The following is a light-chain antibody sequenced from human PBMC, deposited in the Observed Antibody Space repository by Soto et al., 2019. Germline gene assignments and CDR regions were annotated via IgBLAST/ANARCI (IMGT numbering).Light chain of an antibody. CDR1: SSDVGGYNY. CDR3: SSYTGSSTLV. J-gene: IGLJ2*01. V-gene: IGLV2-14*01. Sequence: QSALTQPASVSGSPGQSITISCTGTSSDVGGYNYVSWYQQHPGKAPTLMIYDVSNRPSGVSNRFSGSKSGNTASLTISGLQAEGEADYYCSSYTGSSTLVFGGGTKLTVL. CDR2: DVS.